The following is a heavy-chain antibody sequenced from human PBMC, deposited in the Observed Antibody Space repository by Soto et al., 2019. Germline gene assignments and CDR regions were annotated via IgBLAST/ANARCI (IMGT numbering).Heavy chain of an antibody. J-gene: IGHJ4*02. V-gene: IGHV4-61*01. Sequence: QVQLQESGPGLVKPSETLSLTCTVSGGSVSSGSYYWSWIRQPPGKGLEWIGYIYYSGSTNYNPSLKSRVTISVDTSKNRFSLKLSSVTAADTAVYYCARLGWLWDYWGQGTLVTVSS. CDR1: GGSVSSGSYY. CDR2: IYYSGST. D-gene: IGHD3-22*01. CDR3: ARLGWLWDY.